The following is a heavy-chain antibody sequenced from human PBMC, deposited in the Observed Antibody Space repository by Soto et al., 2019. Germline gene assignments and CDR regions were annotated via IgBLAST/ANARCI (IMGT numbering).Heavy chain of an antibody. CDR2: INPSGGST. CDR1: GYTFTSYY. CDR3: ASSRPGIQLWDGLDY. J-gene: IGHJ4*02. V-gene: IGHV1-46*01. Sequence: ASVKVSCKASGYTFTSYYMHWVRQAPGQGLEWMGIINPSGGSTSYAQKFQGRVTMTRDTSTSTVYMELSSLRSEDTAVYYCASSRPGIQLWDGLDYWGQGTLVTVSS. D-gene: IGHD5-18*01.